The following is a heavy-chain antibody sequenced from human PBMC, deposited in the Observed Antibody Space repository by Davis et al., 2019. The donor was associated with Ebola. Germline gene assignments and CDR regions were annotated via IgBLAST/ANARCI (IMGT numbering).Heavy chain of an antibody. CDR3: AREGTGPAALYYYYGMDV. J-gene: IGHJ6*02. CDR2: IYSGGST. V-gene: IGHV3-53*01. CDR1: GFTVSSDY. Sequence: ESLKISCAASGFTVSSDYMSWVRQAPEKGLEWVSVIYSGGSTYYADTVKGRFTISSDKSKNTLYLQMNSLRAEDTAVYYCAREGTGPAALYYYYGMDVWGQGTTVTVS. D-gene: IGHD2-2*01.